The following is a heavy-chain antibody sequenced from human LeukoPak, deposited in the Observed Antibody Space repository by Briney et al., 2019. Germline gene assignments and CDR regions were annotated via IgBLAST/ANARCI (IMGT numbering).Heavy chain of an antibody. J-gene: IGHJ5*02. CDR2: ISSSGSTI. Sequence: GGSLRLSCAASGFTFSDYYMSWIRQAPGKGLEWVSYISSSGSTIYYADSVKGRFTISRDNAKNSLYLQMNSLRAEDTAVYYCARDSIAMTDGNWFDPWGQGTLVTVSS. V-gene: IGHV3-11*04. D-gene: IGHD2-21*02. CDR1: GFTFSDYY. CDR3: ARDSIAMTDGNWFDP.